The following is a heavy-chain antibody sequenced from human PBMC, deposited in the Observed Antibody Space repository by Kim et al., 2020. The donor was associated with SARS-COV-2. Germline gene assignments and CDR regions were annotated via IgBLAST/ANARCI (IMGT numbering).Heavy chain of an antibody. CDR1: GFTFSDYY. D-gene: IGHD2-15*01. V-gene: IGHV3-11*05. J-gene: IGHJ6*02. CDR3: ARDGGYCSGGSCYYYGMDV. CDR2: ISSSSSYT. Sequence: GGSLRLSCAASGFTFSDYYMSWIRQAPGKGLEWVSYISSSSSYTNYADSVKGRFTISRDNAKNSLYLQMNSLRAEDTAVYYCARDGGYCSGGSCYYYGMDVWGQGTTVTVSS.